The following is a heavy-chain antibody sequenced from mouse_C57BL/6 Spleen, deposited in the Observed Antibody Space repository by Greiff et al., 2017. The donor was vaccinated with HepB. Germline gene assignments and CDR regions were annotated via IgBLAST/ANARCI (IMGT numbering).Heavy chain of an antibody. J-gene: IGHJ2*01. CDR3: ARHEEFLSSLDY. Sequence: QVQLKESGAELVKPGASVKLSCKASGYTFTEYTIHWVKQRSGQGLEWIGWFYPGSGSIKYNEKFKDKATLTADKSSSTVYMELSRLTSEASAVYFCARHEEFLSSLDYWGQGTTLTVSS. V-gene: IGHV1-62-2*01. CDR2: FYPGSGSI. D-gene: IGHD1-1*01. CDR1: GYTFTEYT.